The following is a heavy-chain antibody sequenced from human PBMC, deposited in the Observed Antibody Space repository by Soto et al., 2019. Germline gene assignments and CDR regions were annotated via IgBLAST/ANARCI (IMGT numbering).Heavy chain of an antibody. D-gene: IGHD3-10*01. CDR3: ARAKTVLLWFGEYQYFQH. CDR2: INHSGST. Sequence: SETLSLTCAVYGGSFSGYYWSWIRQPPGKGLEWIGEINHSGSTNYNPSLKSRVTISVDTSKNQFSLKLSSVTAADTAVYYCARAKTVLLWFGEYQYFQHWGQGTLVTVSS. J-gene: IGHJ1*01. V-gene: IGHV4-34*01. CDR1: GGSFSGYY.